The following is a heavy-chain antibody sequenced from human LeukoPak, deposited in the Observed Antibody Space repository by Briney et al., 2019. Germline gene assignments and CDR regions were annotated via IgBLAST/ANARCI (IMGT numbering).Heavy chain of an antibody. J-gene: IGHJ4*02. D-gene: IGHD5-18*01. CDR1: GFTFSSYE. V-gene: IGHV3-48*03. CDR2: ISSSDSTI. CDR3: ARGDTAMVDY. Sequence: GGSLRLSCAASGFTFSSYEMNWVRQAPGKGLEWVSYISSSDSTIYYADSVKGRFTISRDNAKKSLFLQMNSLRVEDTAVYYCARGDTAMVDYWGQGTLVTVPS.